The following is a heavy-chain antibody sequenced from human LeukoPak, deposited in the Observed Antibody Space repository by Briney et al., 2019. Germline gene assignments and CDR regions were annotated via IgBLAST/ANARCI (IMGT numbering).Heavy chain of an antibody. CDR2: LYSGSDT. CDR1: GFSVSLNY. J-gene: IGHJ2*01. CDR3: ARVGDHFHWYLDL. V-gene: IGHV3-53*01. D-gene: IGHD3-3*02. Sequence: GGSLTLSCAASGFSVSLNYMNWVRQAPGKGLEWVSILYSGSDTYYADSVKGRFTISRDSSKNMLFLHMNSLRVKDTAVYYCARVGDHFHWYLDLWGRGTLVTVSS.